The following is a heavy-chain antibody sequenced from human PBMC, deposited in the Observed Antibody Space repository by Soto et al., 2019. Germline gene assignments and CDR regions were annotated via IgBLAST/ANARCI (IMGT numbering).Heavy chain of an antibody. J-gene: IGHJ4*02. CDR2: ISSSGGST. CDR3: ARYPGSGSYYKGPDY. CDR1: GFTFSSYA. V-gene: IGHV3-23*01. Sequence: GGSLRLSCAASGFTFSSYAMSWVRQAPGKGLEWVSAISSSGGSTYYADSVKGRFTISRDNSKNTLYLQMNSLRAEDTAVYYCARYPGSGSYYKGPDYWGQGTLVTVSS. D-gene: IGHD3-10*01.